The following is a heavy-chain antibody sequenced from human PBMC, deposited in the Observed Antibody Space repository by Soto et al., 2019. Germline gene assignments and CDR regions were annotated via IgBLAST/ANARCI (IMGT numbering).Heavy chain of an antibody. J-gene: IGHJ5*02. CDR3: ARSIAARLNWFDP. V-gene: IGHV1-69*13. CDR2: IIPIFGTA. CDR1: GGTFSSYA. Sequence: SVKVSCKASGGTFSSYAISWVRQAPGQGLEWMGGIIPIFGTANYAQKFQGRVTITADESTSTAYMELSSLRSEDTAVYYCARSIAARLNWFDPWGQGPLVTSPQ. D-gene: IGHD6-6*01.